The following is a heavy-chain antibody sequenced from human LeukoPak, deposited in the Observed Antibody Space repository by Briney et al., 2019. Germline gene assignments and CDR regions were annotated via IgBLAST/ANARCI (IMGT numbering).Heavy chain of an antibody. V-gene: IGHV3-74*01. Sequence: GSLRLSCAASGFTFSSYWMHWVRQAPGKGLVWVSRINTDGSSTSYADSVKGRYTISRDNAKNTLYLQMNSLRAEDTAVYYCASFDYSSGLPTNWGQGTLVTVSS. CDR1: GFTFSSYW. D-gene: IGHD6-19*01. J-gene: IGHJ4*02. CDR3: ASFDYSSGLPTN. CDR2: INTDGSST.